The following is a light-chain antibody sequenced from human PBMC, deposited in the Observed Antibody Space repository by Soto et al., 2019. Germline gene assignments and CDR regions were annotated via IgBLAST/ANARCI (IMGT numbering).Light chain of an antibody. J-gene: IGKJ5*01. Sequence: EIVMTQSPGTLSVSPGERATLSCRASQSLGSNLAWYQQKPGQAPRLLIYGASTRATGIPARFSGSGSGTEFTLTISSLQSEDFATYYCQQHGQWPITFGQGTRLEIK. CDR1: QSLGSN. CDR3: QQHGQWPIT. CDR2: GAS. V-gene: IGKV3-15*01.